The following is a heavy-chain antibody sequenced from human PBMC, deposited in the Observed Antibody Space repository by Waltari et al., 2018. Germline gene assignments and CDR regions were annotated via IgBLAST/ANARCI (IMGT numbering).Heavy chain of an antibody. D-gene: IGHD6-13*01. Sequence: EVQLVESGGGLVQPGGSLRLSCAASGFTFSSYWMSWVRQAPGKGLERVANIKQDGSEKYYVDSVKGRFTISRDNAKNSLYLQMNSLRAEDTAVYYCARAGEAAVLDYWGQGTLVTVSS. J-gene: IGHJ4*02. CDR3: ARAGEAAVLDY. CDR1: GFTFSSYW. V-gene: IGHV3-7*01. CDR2: IKQDGSEK.